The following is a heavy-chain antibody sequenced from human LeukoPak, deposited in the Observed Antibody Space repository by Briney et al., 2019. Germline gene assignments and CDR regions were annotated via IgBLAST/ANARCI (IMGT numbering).Heavy chain of an antibody. V-gene: IGHV3-30*02. D-gene: IGHD3-3*01. Sequence: GGSLRLSCAASGFTFSTYGMHWVRQAPGKGLEWVAFIRYDGSNKYYADSVKGRFTISRDNSKNSLYLQMNSLRAEDTAVYYCARDRGGAYDFWSGYYTGYFDYWGQGTLVPVSS. CDR1: GFTFSTYG. CDR2: IRYDGSNK. J-gene: IGHJ4*02. CDR3: ARDRGGAYDFWSGYYTGYFDY.